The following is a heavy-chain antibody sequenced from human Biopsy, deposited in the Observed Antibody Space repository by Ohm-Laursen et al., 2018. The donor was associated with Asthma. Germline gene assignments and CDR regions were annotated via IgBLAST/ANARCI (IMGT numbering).Heavy chain of an antibody. D-gene: IGHD3-22*01. J-gene: IGHJ3*02. CDR2: VSSDGHNK. CDR3: ARQSGQDNGDSSAFDT. CDR1: GFVFSQCV. Sequence: SLRLSCSASGFVFSQCVMHWVRQGPGKGLEWVALVSSDGHNKYYEQSVKGRFTISRDNSRNRLDLQINRLTVEDSAVYFCARQSGQDNGDSSAFDTWGQGTKVAVSS. V-gene: IGHV3-30*03.